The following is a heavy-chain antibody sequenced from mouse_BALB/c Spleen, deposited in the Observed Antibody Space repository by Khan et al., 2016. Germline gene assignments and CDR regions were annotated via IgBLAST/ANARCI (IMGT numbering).Heavy chain of an antibody. CDR1: GFTFTDYY. CDR2: IRNKAGGYTT. V-gene: IGHV7-3*02. CDR3: ASRTGTIAY. Sequence: EVELVESGGGLVQTGGSLRLSCATSGFTFTDYYMTLVRQPPGKALEWLGFIRNKAGGYTTEYRASVKGRFTISRDNSHSILYLQMNTLRAEDSATYYCASRTGTIAYGGQGTLVTVSA. D-gene: IGHD4-1*01. J-gene: IGHJ3*01.